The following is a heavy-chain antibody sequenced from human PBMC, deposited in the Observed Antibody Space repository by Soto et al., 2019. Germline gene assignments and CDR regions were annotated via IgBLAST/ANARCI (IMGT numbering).Heavy chain of an antibody. V-gene: IGHV3-66*01. CDR2: IYSGGST. D-gene: IGHD6-13*01. CDR3: ARDSAAAGTFWHGYYYYYMDV. CDR1: GFTVSSNY. Sequence: EVQLVESGGGLVQPGGSLRLSCAASGFTVSSNYMSWVRQAPGKGLEWVSVIYSGGSTYYADSVKGRFTISRDNSKNTLYLQMNSLRAEDTAVYYCARDSAAAGTFWHGYYYYYMDVWGKGTTVTVSS. J-gene: IGHJ6*03.